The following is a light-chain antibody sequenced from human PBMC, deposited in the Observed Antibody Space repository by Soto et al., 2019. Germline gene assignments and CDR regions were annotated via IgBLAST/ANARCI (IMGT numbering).Light chain of an antibody. J-gene: IGLJ1*01. Sequence: QSALTQPASVSGSPGQSITISCTGTSSDVGSYDLVSWYQQNPDKAPKLLIYEALKRPSGVSNRFSGSKSGNTASLTISGLQAEDEADYYCSSYTTSSSYFFGTGTKLTVL. CDR3: SSYTTSSSYF. CDR2: EAL. V-gene: IGLV2-14*02. CDR1: SSDVGSYDL.